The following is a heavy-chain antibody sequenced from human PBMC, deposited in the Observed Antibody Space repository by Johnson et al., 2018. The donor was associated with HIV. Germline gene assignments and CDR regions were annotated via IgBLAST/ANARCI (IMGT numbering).Heavy chain of an antibody. CDR1: GFTFSSYA. V-gene: IGHV3-30*04. D-gene: IGHD5-12*01. Sequence: QVQLVESGGGVVQPGRSLRLSCAASGFTFSSYAMHWVRQAPGKGLEWVAVISYDGSDKYYADSVKGRFTISRDNSKNTLYLKMNSLRAEHTSVYYYAKLLGIYTIQDAFDIWGQGTMVTVSS. J-gene: IGHJ3*02. CDR3: AKLLGIYTIQDAFDI. CDR2: ISYDGSDK.